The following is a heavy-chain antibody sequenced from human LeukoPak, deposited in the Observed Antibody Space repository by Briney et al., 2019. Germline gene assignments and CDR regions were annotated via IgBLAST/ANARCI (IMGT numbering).Heavy chain of an antibody. CDR2: IYYSGST. CDR1: GGSISSSSYY. CDR3: AILRGMYSSGWRCNWFDP. D-gene: IGHD6-19*01. Sequence: PSETLSLTCTVSGGSISSSSYYWGWIRQPPGKGLEWIGSIYYSGSTYYNPSLKSRVTISVDTSKNQFSLKLSSVTAADTAVYYCAILRGMYSSGWRCNWFDPWGQGTLVTVSS. J-gene: IGHJ5*02. V-gene: IGHV4-39*01.